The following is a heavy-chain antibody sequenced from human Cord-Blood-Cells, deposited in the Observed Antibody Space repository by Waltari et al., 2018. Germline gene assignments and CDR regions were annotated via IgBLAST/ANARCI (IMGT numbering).Heavy chain of an antibody. J-gene: IGHJ6*02. CDR3: ARVRGSSGWYYYYYGMDV. CDR1: GGSISSYY. V-gene: IGHV4-59*01. CDR2: IYYSGSN. Sequence: QVQLQESGPGLVKPSETLSLTCTVSGGSISSYYWSWIRQPPGKGLEWIGYIYYSGSNNYNPSLKSRVTISVDTSKNQFSLKLSSVTAADTAVYYCARVRGSSGWYYYYYGMDVWGQGTTVTVSS. D-gene: IGHD6-19*01.